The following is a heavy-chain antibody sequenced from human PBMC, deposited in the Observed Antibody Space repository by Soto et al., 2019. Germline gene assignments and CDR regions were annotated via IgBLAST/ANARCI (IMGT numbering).Heavy chain of an antibody. CDR1: GFSISRSA. CDR2: IAYDGSNR. V-gene: IGHV3-30*04. D-gene: IGHD1-1*01. Sequence: QVQLVESGGGVVQPGRSLRLSCAASGFSISRSAMHWVRQAPGKGLEWVAVIAYDGSNRWYADSAKGRFTISRDNSKNTVYLQMSSLRGEDTAVYYCASDLQAGTGNVNWFAHWGQATLVTVSS. CDR3: ASDLQAGTGNVNWFAH. J-gene: IGHJ5*02.